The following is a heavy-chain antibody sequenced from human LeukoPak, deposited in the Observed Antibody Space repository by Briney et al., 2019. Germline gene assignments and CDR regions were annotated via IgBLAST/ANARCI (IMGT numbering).Heavy chain of an antibody. V-gene: IGHV3-21*01. J-gene: IGHJ4*02. CDR3: ARDLKDRITGTTFDY. Sequence: GGSLRLSCAASGFTFSSYSTNWVRQAPGKGLEWVSSISSSSSYIYYADSVKGRFTISRDNAKNSLYLQMNSLRAEDTAVYYCARDLKDRITGTTFDYWGQGTLVTVSS. D-gene: IGHD1-7*01. CDR2: ISSSSSYI. CDR1: GFTFSSYS.